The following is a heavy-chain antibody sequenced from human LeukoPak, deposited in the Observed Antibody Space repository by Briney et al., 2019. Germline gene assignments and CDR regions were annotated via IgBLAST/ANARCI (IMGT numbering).Heavy chain of an antibody. D-gene: IGHD3-3*01. Sequence: GGSLRLSCAASGFTFSDYYMSWIRQAPGKGLEWVSYISSSGSTIYYADSVKGRYTISRDNAKNTLYLQMNSLRAEDTAVYYCARDMKSAIFGVVINAFDIWGQGTMVTVSS. CDR3: ARDMKSAIFGVVINAFDI. V-gene: IGHV3-11*04. CDR1: GFTFSDYY. CDR2: ISSSGSTI. J-gene: IGHJ3*02.